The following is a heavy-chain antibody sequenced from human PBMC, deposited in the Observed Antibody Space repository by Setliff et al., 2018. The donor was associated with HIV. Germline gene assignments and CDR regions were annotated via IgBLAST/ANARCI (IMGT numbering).Heavy chain of an antibody. CDR3: ASARIPTGGTSTSLDY. J-gene: IGHJ4*02. CDR2: IKSKTDGGTT. Sequence: GGSLRLSCAASGFIFGNFGLHWVRQAPGKGLEWVGRIKSKTDGGTTDYAAPVKGRFTISSDDSKNTLYLQMNSLKTEDTAVYYCASARIPTGGTSTSLDYWGQGALVTVSS. V-gene: IGHV3-15*01. D-gene: IGHD1-1*01. CDR1: GFIFGNFG.